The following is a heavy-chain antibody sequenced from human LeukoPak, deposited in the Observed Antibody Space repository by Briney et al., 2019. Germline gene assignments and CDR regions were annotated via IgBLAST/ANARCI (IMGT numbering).Heavy chain of an antibody. CDR1: GGSISSSSYY. J-gene: IGHJ5*02. CDR3: AGSTYDNWFDP. CDR2: IYHSGSA. Sequence: SETLSLTCTVSGGSISSSSYYCGWIRQPPGKGLEWIGSIYHSGSAYYNPSLKSRVTLSVETSKNQFSLKLSSVTAADTAVYYCAGSTYDNWFDPWGQGTLVTVSS. D-gene: IGHD2-8*01. V-gene: IGHV4-39*01.